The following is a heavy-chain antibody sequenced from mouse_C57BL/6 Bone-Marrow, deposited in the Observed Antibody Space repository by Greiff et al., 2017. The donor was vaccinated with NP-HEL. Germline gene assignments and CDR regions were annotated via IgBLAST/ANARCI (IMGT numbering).Heavy chain of an antibody. CDR2: ISDGGSYT. CDR3: ARGGGDV. Sequence: EVKVVESGGGLVKPGGSLKLSCAASGFTFSSYAMSWVRQTPEKRLEWVATISDGGSYTYYPDNVKGRFTISRDNAKNNLYLQMSHLKSEDTAMYYCARGGGDVWGTGTTVTVSS. CDR1: GFTFSSYA. V-gene: IGHV5-4*03. J-gene: IGHJ1*03.